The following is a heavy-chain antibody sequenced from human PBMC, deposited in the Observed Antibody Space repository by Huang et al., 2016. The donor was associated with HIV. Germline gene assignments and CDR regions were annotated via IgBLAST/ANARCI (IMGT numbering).Heavy chain of an antibody. Sequence: QLRLVESGGGVVQPGRSLRLSCEASGLTFNHYCKYGFRQARVQGLESVALKAYEGKNRVYEDSLKGRVTISRDIAKGTVYLQMNSMGLADTAVYYCAKDGRDGYLHWGQETLVTVSS. CDR1: GLTFNHYC. D-gene: IGHD5-12*01. CDR3: AKDGRDGYLH. V-gene: IGHV3-30*18. CDR2: KAYEGKNR. J-gene: IGHJ1*01.